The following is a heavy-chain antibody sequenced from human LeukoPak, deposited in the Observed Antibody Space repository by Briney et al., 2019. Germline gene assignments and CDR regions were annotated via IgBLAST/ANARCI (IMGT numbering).Heavy chain of an antibody. D-gene: IGHD6-6*01. V-gene: IGHV3-23*01. CDR1: GFTFSSYA. CDR2: ISGSGGST. CDR3: ANFPTARPSDY. Sequence: RGSLRLSCAASGFTFSSYAMSWVRQAPGKGLEWVSAISGSGGSTYYADSVKGRFTISRGNSKNTLYLQMNSLRAEDTAVYYCANFPTARPSDYWGQGTLVTVSS. J-gene: IGHJ4*02.